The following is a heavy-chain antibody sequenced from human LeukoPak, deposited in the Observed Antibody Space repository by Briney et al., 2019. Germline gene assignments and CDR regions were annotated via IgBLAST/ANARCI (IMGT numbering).Heavy chain of an antibody. J-gene: IGHJ6*04. D-gene: IGHD3-10*02. CDR2: ISSNSYYI. V-gene: IGHV3-21*01. Sequence: PGGSLRLSCAASGFTFSTYSMNWVRQAPGKGLEWVSSISSNSYYIYYGDSVKGRFTISRDNAKNSLYLQMNSLRAEDTAVYYCAELGITMIGGVWGKGTTVTISS. CDR3: AELGITMIGGV. CDR1: GFTFSTYS.